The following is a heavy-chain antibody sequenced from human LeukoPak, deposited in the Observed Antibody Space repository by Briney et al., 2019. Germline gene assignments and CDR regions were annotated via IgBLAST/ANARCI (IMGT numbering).Heavy chain of an antibody. CDR3: ARGVWATTTGPNDAFDI. Sequence: GESLKISCKGSGYSFTSYWIGWVRQMPGKGLEWMGIIYSGDSDTRYSPSFQGQVTISADKSISTAYLQWSSLKASDTAMYYCARGVWATTTGPNDAFDIWGQGTMVTVSS. CDR2: IYSGDSDT. J-gene: IGHJ3*02. V-gene: IGHV5-51*01. CDR1: GYSFTSYW. D-gene: IGHD4-17*01.